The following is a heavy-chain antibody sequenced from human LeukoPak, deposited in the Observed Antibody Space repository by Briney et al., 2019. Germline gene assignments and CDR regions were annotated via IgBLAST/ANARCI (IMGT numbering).Heavy chain of an antibody. CDR2: INPSGGST. D-gene: IGHD2-2*01. J-gene: IGHJ4*02. CDR3: ARETKRYCSSTSCSPPFFDY. V-gene: IGHV1-46*01. CDR1: GYTLTSYY. Sequence: ASVKVSCKASGYTLTSYYMHWVRQAPGQGLEWMGIINPSGGSTSYAQKFQGRVTMTRDTSTSTVYMELSSLRSEDTAVYYCARETKRYCSSTSCSPPFFDYWGQGTLVTVSS.